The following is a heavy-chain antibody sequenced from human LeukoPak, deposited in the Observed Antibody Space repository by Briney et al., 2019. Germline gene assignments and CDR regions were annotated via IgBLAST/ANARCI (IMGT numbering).Heavy chain of an antibody. J-gene: IGHJ4*02. CDR2: INQDGSEK. D-gene: IGHD5-24*01. CDR1: AFSFSSHW. CDR3: ARDGVRDGLYFDY. V-gene: IGHV3-7*01. Sequence: GGSLRLSCAASAFSFSSHWMSWVRQAPGKGLEWVANINQDGSEKYYVDSVKGRFTISRDNAKNSLYLQMNSLRAEDTAVYYCARDGVRDGLYFDYWGQGTLVTVSS.